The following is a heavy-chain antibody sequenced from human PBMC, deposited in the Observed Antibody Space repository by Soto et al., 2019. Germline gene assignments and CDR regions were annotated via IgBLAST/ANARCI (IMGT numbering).Heavy chain of an antibody. D-gene: IGHD1-1*01. CDR2: IKQGGSEK. V-gene: IGHV3-7*03. CDR1: GFTFSSYW. Sequence: GGSLRLSCAASGFTFSSYWMSWVRQAPGKGLEWVANIKQGGSEKYYVDSVKGRFTISRDNAKNSLYLQMNSLRAEDTAVYYCARDPRYRGYYYGMDVWGQGTTVTVSS. CDR3: ARDPRYRGYYYGMDV. J-gene: IGHJ6*02.